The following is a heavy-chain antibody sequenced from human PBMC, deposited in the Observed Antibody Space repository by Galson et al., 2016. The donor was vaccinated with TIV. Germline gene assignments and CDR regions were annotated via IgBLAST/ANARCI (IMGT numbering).Heavy chain of an antibody. V-gene: IGHV1-69*06. CDR2: IIPMFGTT. CDR3: AEAFKYESSGYFRDAFDL. Sequence: SVKVSCKASGIIFSSYAITWVRQAPGQGLEWMGGIIPMFGTTNYAQKFQGRLTITVDKSTSTAYMDLSSLRSEDTATYYCAEAFKYESSGYFRDAFDLWGQGTMVTVSS. D-gene: IGHD3-22*01. J-gene: IGHJ3*01. CDR1: GIIFSSYA.